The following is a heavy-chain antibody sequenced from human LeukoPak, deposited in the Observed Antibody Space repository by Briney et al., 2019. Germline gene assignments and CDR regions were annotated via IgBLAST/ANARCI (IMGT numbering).Heavy chain of an antibody. D-gene: IGHD6-19*01. CDR1: GVSTTNGIYY. CDR3: ARHAEYNSGWHFYLDH. Sequence: PSETLSLTCTVSGVSTTNGIYYWAWIRQSPGKGLEWIGSVHNVGSTYYNLSLRSRVTMSIDPSKNQFSLRLNSVTAADTAVYYCARHAEYNSGWHFYLDHWGQGILVTVSS. V-gene: IGHV4-39*01. J-gene: IGHJ4*02. CDR2: VHNVGST.